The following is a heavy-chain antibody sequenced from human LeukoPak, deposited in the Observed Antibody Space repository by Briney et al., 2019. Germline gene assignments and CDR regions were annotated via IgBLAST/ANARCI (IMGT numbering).Heavy chain of an antibody. CDR3: ATKQWLAPPPDS. CDR2: INTDGTVT. J-gene: IGHJ4*02. CDR1: GFTFSKYW. D-gene: IGHD6-19*01. V-gene: IGHV3-74*01. Sequence: GGSLRLSCAASGFTFSKYWVLGVRHAPGKGLESGSRINTDGTVTTYADSVKGRFTVSRDNADSTMFLQMNSVSDEDTAVYYCATKQWLAPPPDSWGQGPRSPSPQ.